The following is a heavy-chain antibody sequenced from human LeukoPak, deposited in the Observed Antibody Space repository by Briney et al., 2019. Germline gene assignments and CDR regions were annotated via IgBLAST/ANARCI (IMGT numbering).Heavy chain of an antibody. CDR2: IYTSGST. CDR3: ARDAYYDSSGYYPPDWFDP. D-gene: IGHD3-22*01. V-gene: IGHV4-4*07. J-gene: IGHJ5*02. Sequence: PSETLSLTCTVSGGSISSYYWSWIRQPAGKGLEWIGRIYTSGSTNYNPSLKSRVTMSVDTSKNQFSLKLSSVTAADTAVYYCARDAYYDSSGYYPPDWFDPWGQGTLVTVSS. CDR1: GGSISSYY.